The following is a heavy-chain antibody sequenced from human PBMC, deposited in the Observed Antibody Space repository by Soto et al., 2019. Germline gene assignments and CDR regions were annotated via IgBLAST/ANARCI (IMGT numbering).Heavy chain of an antibody. Sequence: SETLSLTCTVSGGSISSYYWSWIRQPPGKGLEWIGYIYYSGSTKYNPSLKSRVTISVDTSKNQFSLKVSSVTAADTAVYYCATASGSTYGGPYYYYVLDVRGQGTKVTVSS. D-gene: IGHD2-15*01. CDR3: ATASGSTYGGPYYYYVLDV. J-gene: IGHJ6*02. CDR2: IYYSGST. V-gene: IGHV4-59*08. CDR1: GGSISSYY.